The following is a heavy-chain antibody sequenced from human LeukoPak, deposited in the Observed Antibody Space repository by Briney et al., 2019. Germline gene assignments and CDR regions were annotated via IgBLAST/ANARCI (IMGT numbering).Heavy chain of an antibody. CDR3: AKAQRGYSPPSDY. J-gene: IGHJ4*02. CDR1: GFTFDDYA. Sequence: PGRSLRLSCAASGFTFDDYAMHWVRQAPGKGLEWVSGISWNSDSIGYADSVKGRFTISRDNAKNSLYLQMNSLRPEDTALYYCAKAQRGYSPPSDYWGQGTLVTVSS. D-gene: IGHD2-15*01. V-gene: IGHV3-9*01. CDR2: ISWNSDSI.